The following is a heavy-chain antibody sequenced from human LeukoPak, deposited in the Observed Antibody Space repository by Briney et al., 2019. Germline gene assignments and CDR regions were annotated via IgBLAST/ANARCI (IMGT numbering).Heavy chain of an antibody. Sequence: SETLSLTCAVSGGSISSSNWWSWVRQPPGEGLEWIGEIYHSGSTNYNPSLKSRVTISVDKSKNQFSLKLSSVTAADTAVYYCARDRVGATTFDYWGQGTLVTVSS. CDR1: GGSISSSNW. CDR3: ARDRVGATTFDY. J-gene: IGHJ4*02. V-gene: IGHV4-4*02. CDR2: IYHSGST. D-gene: IGHD1-26*01.